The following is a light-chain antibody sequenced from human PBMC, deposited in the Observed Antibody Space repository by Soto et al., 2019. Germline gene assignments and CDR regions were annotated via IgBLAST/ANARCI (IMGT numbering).Light chain of an antibody. V-gene: IGKV3-20*01. Sequence: EIVFTQSPGTPSLSPGEGATLSCRASQSLSNFFLAWYQQKPGQAPRLLIYGTSIRATGIPDRFSGSGSETDFTLTVNRLEPEDFAVYYCQQYESSPITFGQGTRLEIK. CDR1: QSLSNFF. J-gene: IGKJ5*01. CDR2: GTS. CDR3: QQYESSPIT.